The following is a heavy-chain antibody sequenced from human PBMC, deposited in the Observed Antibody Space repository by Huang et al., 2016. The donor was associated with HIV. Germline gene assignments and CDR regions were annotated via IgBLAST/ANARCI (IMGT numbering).Heavy chain of an antibody. Sequence: QVQLVQSGAEVKKPGASVKVSCKTSGYTFTSYSIHWVRQAPGQGLEWMGIINHDGDSTSYAPKFQGRVTMTRETSTSTVYMELSSLRSEDTAMYYCAREGQGYAMDVWGQGTTVTVSS. J-gene: IGHJ6*02. V-gene: IGHV1-46*01. CDR1: GYTFTSYS. CDR2: INHDGDST. CDR3: AREGQGYAMDV.